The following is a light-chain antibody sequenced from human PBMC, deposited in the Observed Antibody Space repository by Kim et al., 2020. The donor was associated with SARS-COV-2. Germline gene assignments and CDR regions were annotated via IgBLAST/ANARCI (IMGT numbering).Light chain of an antibody. CDR2: KAS. CDR1: QSVLIY. J-gene: IGKJ4*01. Sequence: LYPGERATLSCGASQSVLIYVSWDQRKPGQAPRLLIYKASNRATDIPARFSGGGSGTDFTLTITGLEPEDFAVYYCQQRSEWPLTFGGGTKVDIK. CDR3: QQRSEWPLT. V-gene: IGKV3-11*01.